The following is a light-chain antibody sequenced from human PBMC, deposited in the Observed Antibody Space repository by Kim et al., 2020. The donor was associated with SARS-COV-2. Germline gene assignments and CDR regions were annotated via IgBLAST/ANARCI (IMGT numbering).Light chain of an antibody. CDR1: QSVNNTY. CDR2: DAS. Sequence: EIVLTQSPGTLSLSSGERATLSCRASQSVNNTYLAWYQQKPGQAPRLLMYDASSRATGIPDRFSGSGSGTDFTSTISRLEPEDYALYYCRQYGSTFGGGTKVDIK. J-gene: IGKJ4*02. CDR3: RQYGST. V-gene: IGKV3-20*01.